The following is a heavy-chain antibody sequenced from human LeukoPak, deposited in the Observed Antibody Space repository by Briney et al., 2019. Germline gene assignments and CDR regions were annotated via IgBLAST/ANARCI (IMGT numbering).Heavy chain of an antibody. J-gene: IGHJ4*02. D-gene: IGHD4-17*01. CDR1: GFTFSDYY. CDR2: ISSSGSNT. V-gene: IGHV3-11*06. CDR3: ARDDHGANPIDY. Sequence: GGSLRLSCAASGFTFSDYYMSWIRQAPGKGLEWVSYISSSGSNTNYADSVKGRFTISRDNAKNLLYLQMNSLRAEDTAVYYCARDDHGANPIDYWGQGTLVTVSS.